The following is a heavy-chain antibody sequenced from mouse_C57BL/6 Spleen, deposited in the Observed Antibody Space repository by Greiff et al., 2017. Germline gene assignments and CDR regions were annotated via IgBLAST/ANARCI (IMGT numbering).Heavy chain of an antibody. Sequence: VQGVESGPGLVAPSQSLSITCTVSGFSLTSYGVHWVRQPPGKGLEWLVVIWSDGSTTYNSALKSRLSISKDNSKSQVFLKMNSLQTDDTAMYYCARSLYDYDDDDVSWFAYWGQGTLVTVSA. CDR3: ARSLYDYDDDDVSWFAY. D-gene: IGHD2-4*01. CDR1: GFSLTSYG. V-gene: IGHV2-6*03. J-gene: IGHJ3*01. CDR2: IWSDGST.